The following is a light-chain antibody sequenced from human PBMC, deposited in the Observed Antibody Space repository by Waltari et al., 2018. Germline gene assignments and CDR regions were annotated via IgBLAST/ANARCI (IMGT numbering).Light chain of an antibody. CDR1: RSIGTS. J-gene: IGKJ3*01. CDR3: QQYNSFVT. Sequence: DIQMSQSPPNLSASVRDRVTITCRASRSIGTSLAWYQQKSAKAPILLIYKATTLESWVPSRFRGSGSGTEFTLTISSLQPDDFATYYCQQYNSFVTFGPGTKVDV. CDR2: KAT. V-gene: IGKV1-5*03.